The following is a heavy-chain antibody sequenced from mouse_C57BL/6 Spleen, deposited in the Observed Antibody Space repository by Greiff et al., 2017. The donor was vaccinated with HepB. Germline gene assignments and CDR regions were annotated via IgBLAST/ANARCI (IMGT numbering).Heavy chain of an antibody. D-gene: IGHD2-1*01. Sequence: QVQLKQSGAELVKPGASVKLSCKASGYTFTEYTIHWVKQRSGQGLEWIGWFYPGSGSIKYNEKFKDKATLTADKSSSTVYMGLSRLTSEDSAVYFCARHEEEGYGNYVNYAMDYWGQGTSVTVSS. V-gene: IGHV1-62-2*01. CDR2: FYPGSGSI. J-gene: IGHJ4*01. CDR3: ARHEEEGYGNYVNYAMDY. CDR1: GYTFTEYT.